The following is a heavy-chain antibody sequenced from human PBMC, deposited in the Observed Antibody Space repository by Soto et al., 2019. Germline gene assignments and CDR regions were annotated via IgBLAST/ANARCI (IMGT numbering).Heavy chain of an antibody. Sequence: SLRLSCAASGFTFSSYSMNWVRQAPGKGLEWVSSISSSSSYIYYADSVKGRFTISRDNAKNSLYLQMNSLRAEDTAVYYCAREKLSDIVVVPAAFSGGAFDIWGQGTMVTVSS. V-gene: IGHV3-21*01. J-gene: IGHJ3*02. D-gene: IGHD2-2*01. CDR3: AREKLSDIVVVPAAFSGGAFDI. CDR1: GFTFSSYS. CDR2: ISSSSSYI.